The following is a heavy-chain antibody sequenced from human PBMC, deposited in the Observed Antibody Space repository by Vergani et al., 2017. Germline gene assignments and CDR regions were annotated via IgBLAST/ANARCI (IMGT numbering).Heavy chain of an antibody. D-gene: IGHD6-25*01. Sequence: QVQLVQSGAEVKKPGSSVKVSCKASGGTFSSYAISWVRQAPGQGLEWMGGIIPIFGTANYAQKFQGRVTITADESTSTAYMELSSLRSEDTAVYYCARGPPAESPYYYYYMDVWGKGTTVTVSS. CDR1: GGTFSSYA. CDR3: ARGPPAESPYYYYYMDV. J-gene: IGHJ6*03. V-gene: IGHV1-69*01. CDR2: IIPIFGTA.